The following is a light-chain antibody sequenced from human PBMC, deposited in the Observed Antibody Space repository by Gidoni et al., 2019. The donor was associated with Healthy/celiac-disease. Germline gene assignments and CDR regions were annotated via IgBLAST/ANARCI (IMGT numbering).Light chain of an antibody. J-gene: IGLJ2*01. CDR3: AAWDDSLSPYVV. Sequence: QSVLTQPPSASGTPGQRVTISCSGSSSNIGSKYVYWYQQLPGTAPKLLIYRNNQRPSGVPDRFSGSKSGTSASLAISGLRSEDEADYYCAAWDDSLSPYVVFGGGTKLTVL. CDR1: SSNIGSKY. CDR2: RNN. V-gene: IGLV1-47*01.